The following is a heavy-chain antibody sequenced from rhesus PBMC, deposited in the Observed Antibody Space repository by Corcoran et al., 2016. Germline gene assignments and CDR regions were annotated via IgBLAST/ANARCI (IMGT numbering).Heavy chain of an antibody. CDR3: ARRYSSFDY. V-gene: IGHV4-169*01. J-gene: IGHJ4*01. CDR2: IYGSGSST. CDR1: GGSISSSY. D-gene: IGHD5-36*01. Sequence: QLQLQESGPGLVKPSETMSVTCAVSGGSISSSYWSWTRQAPGKGLEWIGYIYGSGSSTDYNPSLKSRVTLSVDTSKNQLSLKLSSVTAADTAVYYCARRYSSFDYWGQGLLVTVSS.